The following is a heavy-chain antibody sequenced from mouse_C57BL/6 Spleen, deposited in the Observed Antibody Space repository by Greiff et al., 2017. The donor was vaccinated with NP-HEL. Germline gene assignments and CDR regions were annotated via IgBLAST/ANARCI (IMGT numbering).Heavy chain of an antibody. D-gene: IGHD1-1*01. CDR3: ARDPYYYGSSYRYFDV. CDR1: GFTFSSYG. Sequence: DVMLVESGGDLVKPGGSLKLSCAASGFTFSSYGMSWVRQTPDKRLEWVATISSGGSYTYYPDSVKGRFTISRDNAKNTLYLQMSSLKSEDTAMYYCARDPYYYGSSYRYFDVWGTGTTVTVSS. V-gene: IGHV5-6*02. CDR2: ISSGGSYT. J-gene: IGHJ1*03.